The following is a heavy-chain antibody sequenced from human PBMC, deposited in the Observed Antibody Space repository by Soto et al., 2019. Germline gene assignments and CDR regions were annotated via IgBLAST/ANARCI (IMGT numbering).Heavy chain of an antibody. CDR2: IIPILGIA. Sequence: SVKVSCKASGGTFSGYTISWVRQAPGQGLEWMGRIIPILGIANYAQKFQGRVTITADKSTSTAYMELSSLRSEDTAVYYCARDQIYYDSSGPQMYYFDYWGQGTLVTSPQ. J-gene: IGHJ4*02. CDR3: ARDQIYYDSSGPQMYYFDY. CDR1: GGTFSGYT. V-gene: IGHV1-69*04. D-gene: IGHD3-22*01.